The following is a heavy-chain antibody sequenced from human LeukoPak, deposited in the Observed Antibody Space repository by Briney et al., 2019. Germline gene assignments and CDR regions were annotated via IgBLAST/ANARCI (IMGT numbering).Heavy chain of an antibody. V-gene: IGHV3-53*01. CDR3: ARDQMYYGMDV. J-gene: IGHJ6*02. CDR2: ICSGGST. CDR1: GCTVSSDY. Sequence: GGSLRLSCAASGCTVSSDYMSWVRQAPRQGLDLVSVICSGGSTYYADSVKGRFTISRDNSKTTLYLQMNSLRDDHTAVYYCARDQMYYGMDVWGEGTTVAVS. D-gene: IGHD5-24*01.